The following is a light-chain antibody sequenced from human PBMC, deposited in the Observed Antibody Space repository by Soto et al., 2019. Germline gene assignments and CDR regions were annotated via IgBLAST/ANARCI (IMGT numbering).Light chain of an antibody. J-gene: IGLJ2*01. CDR2: DVT. CDR3: CSYAGSYTLI. Sequence: QSVLTQPRSVCGSPGQSVTISCTGTSSDVGGYNYVSWYQQDPGKAPKLMIYDVTKRPSGVPDRFSGSKSGNTASLTISGLQAEDEADYFCCSYAGSYTLIFGGGTKLTVL. CDR1: SSDVGGYNY. V-gene: IGLV2-11*01.